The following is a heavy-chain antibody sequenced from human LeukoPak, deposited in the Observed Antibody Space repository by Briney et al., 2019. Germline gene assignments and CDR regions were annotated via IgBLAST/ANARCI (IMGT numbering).Heavy chain of an antibody. CDR1: GGTFSSYA. CDR2: IIPIFGTA. D-gene: IGHD1-1*01. Sequence: ASVKVSCKASGGTFSSYAISWVRQAPGQGLEWMGGIIPIFGTANYAQKFQGRVTITADESTSTAYMELRTLISDDTAVYYCAKGRRVDANDHFDYWGQGTLVTVSS. V-gene: IGHV1-69*13. CDR3: AKGRRVDANDHFDY. J-gene: IGHJ4*02.